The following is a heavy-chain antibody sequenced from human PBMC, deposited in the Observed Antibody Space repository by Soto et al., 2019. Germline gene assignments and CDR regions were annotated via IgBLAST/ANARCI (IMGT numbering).Heavy chain of an antibody. V-gene: IGHV1-18*01. J-gene: IGHJ6*02. CDR2: ISAYNGNT. CDR3: ARVVVITTDYYYYGMDV. Sequence: ASVKVSCKASGYTFTSYGISWVRQAPGQGFEWMRWISAYNGNTNYAQKLQGRVTMTTDTSTSTAYMELRSLRSDDTAVYYCARVVVITTDYYYYGMDVWGQGTTVTVSS. D-gene: IGHD3-22*01. CDR1: GYTFTSYG.